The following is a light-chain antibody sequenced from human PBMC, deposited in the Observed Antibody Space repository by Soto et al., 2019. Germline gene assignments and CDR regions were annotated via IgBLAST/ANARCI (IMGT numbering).Light chain of an antibody. J-gene: IGKJ5*01. CDR1: QGIRSW. Sequence: DIQMTQSPSSVSASVGDIVTMTCLAGQGIRSWLVWYQQKPGKAPKLLVYAACSLQSGVPSRFSGSGSGTDYTLTINSLQPEDFASYYCLQANSIPITFGQGTRLEIK. CDR2: AAC. V-gene: IGKV1-12*01. CDR3: LQANSIPIT.